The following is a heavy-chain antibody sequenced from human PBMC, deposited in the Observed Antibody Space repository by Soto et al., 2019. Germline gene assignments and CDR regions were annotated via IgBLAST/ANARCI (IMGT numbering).Heavy chain of an antibody. D-gene: IGHD2-21*02. V-gene: IGHV3-53*02. Sequence: DVQLVETGGGLIQPGGSLRLSCAASGFSVSNDYMNWVRQDAGKGLEWVAVIYRGGTTYHADSVRGRFTISRDDSENTLFLQMNSLRVEYTAVYYCARATEWTALDRWGQGTVVNVS. J-gene: IGHJ3*02. CDR1: GFSVSNDY. CDR3: ARATEWTALDR. CDR2: IYRGGTT.